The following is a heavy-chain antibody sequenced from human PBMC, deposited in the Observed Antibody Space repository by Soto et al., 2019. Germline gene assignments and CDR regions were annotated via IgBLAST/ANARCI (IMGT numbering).Heavy chain of an antibody. Sequence: ASVKVSCKASGYTFTSYGISWVRQAPGQGLEWMGWISAYNGDTNYAQKLQGRVTMTTDTSTSTAYMELRSLRSDDTAVYYCARDVHDYGDYVFDYWGQGTLVTVSS. J-gene: IGHJ4*02. CDR3: ARDVHDYGDYVFDY. CDR2: ISAYNGDT. V-gene: IGHV1-18*04. D-gene: IGHD4-17*01. CDR1: GYTFTSYG.